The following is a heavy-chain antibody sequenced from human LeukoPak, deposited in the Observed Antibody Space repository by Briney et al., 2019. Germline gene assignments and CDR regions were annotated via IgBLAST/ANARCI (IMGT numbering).Heavy chain of an antibody. V-gene: IGHV4-59*12. Sequence: HSETLSLTCTVSGGSITSYYWSWIRQPPGKGLEWIGFIYYSGSTNYSPSLKSRVTISVDTSKNQFSLKLRSVTAADTAVYYCARDATVRGVSLDYWGQGTLVTVPS. CDR3: ARDATVRGVSLDY. CDR2: IYYSGST. D-gene: IGHD3-10*01. CDR1: GGSITSYY. J-gene: IGHJ4*02.